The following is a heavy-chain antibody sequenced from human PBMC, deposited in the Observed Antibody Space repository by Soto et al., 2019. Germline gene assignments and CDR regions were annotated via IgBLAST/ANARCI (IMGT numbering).Heavy chain of an antibody. CDR1: GYRITGYY. CDR2: IPPNSGGP. CDR3: ARESSSSYYSPYNWFGP. D-gene: IGHD2-2*01. V-gene: IGHV1-2*02. J-gene: IGHJ5*02. Sequence: SVKVSWTASGYRITGYYMHWGRKAPGHGLEWMGWIPPNSGGPHYPQKLQGRGTMTRDTSISTAYMGLSRLRSDDTPAYSCARESSSSYYSPYNWFGPCAQGTLVSRSS.